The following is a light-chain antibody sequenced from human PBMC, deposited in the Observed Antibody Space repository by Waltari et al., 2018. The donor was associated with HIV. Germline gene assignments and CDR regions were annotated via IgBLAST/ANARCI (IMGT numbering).Light chain of an antibody. CDR2: RSN. Sequence: QSVLTQPPSASGTPGQRVTMPCSGSSYNIGSNFVSLYKQVPGTAPKLLVFRSNERPSGVPDRFAGSKSDTSAPLAISDLRSDDEADYYCASWDDRLSAIVFGGGTKLTVL. V-gene: IGLV1-47*01. CDR3: ASWDDRLSAIV. CDR1: SYNIGSNF. J-gene: IGLJ3*02.